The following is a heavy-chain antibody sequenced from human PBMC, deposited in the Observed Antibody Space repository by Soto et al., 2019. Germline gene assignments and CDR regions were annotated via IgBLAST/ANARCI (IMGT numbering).Heavy chain of an antibody. CDR3: ARLEGLATISYYFDF. CDR1: DDSINSDKYY. CDR2: IYYRGNA. Sequence: QLQLQESGPGLVKPSETLSLTCSVSDDSINSDKYYWGWIRQPPGKGLEWIGSIYYRGNAYDNPSLQTRVATSLDKSRSQFSLKLNSATAADSAVYFCARLEGLATISYYFDFWGPGALVTVSS. D-gene: IGHD3-9*01. V-gene: IGHV4-39*01. J-gene: IGHJ4*02.